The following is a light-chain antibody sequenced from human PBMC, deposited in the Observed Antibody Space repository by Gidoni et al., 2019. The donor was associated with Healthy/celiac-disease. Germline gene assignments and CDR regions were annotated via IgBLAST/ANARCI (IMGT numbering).Light chain of an antibody. Sequence: EIVMTQSPATLSVSPGARATLSCRASQSVSSNLAWYQQKPGQAPRLLIYGASTRATGIPASFSGSGSGTEFTLTISSLQSEDFAIYYCQQYNTWPLLFGGGTKVEVK. CDR1: QSVSSN. CDR2: GAS. V-gene: IGKV3D-15*01. J-gene: IGKJ4*01. CDR3: QQYNTWPLL.